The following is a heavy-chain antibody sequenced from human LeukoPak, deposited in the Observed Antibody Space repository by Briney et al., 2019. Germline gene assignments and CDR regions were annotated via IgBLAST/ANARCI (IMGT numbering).Heavy chain of an antibody. Sequence: PSETLSLTCTVSGDSISSSYWDWIRQPPGRGLEWIGYIYYNGDTNYNPSLKSRVTISVDTSKNQFSLKLSSVTAADTAVYYCARPREQWLGNDAFDMWGQGTMVTVSS. D-gene: IGHD6-19*01. V-gene: IGHV4-59*01. CDR1: GDSISSSY. J-gene: IGHJ3*02. CDR3: ARPREQWLGNDAFDM. CDR2: IYYNGDT.